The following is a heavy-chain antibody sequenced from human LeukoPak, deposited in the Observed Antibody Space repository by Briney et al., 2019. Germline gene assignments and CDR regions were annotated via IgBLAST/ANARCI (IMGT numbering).Heavy chain of an antibody. CDR1: GGSISSSSYY. CDR3: ATYHPPPPRYYYDSSGSDDAFDI. V-gene: IGHV4-39*01. CDR2: IYYSGST. J-gene: IGHJ3*02. Sequence: PSETLSLTCTVSGGSISSSSYYWGWIRQPPGKGLEWIGSIYYSGSTYYNPSLKSRVTISVDTSKNQFSLKLSSVTAADTAVYYCATYHPPPPRYYYDSSGSDDAFDIWGQGTMVTVSS. D-gene: IGHD3-22*01.